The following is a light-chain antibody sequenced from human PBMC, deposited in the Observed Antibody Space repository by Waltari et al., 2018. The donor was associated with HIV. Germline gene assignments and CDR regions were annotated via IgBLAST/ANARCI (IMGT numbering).Light chain of an antibody. CDR2: WAS. J-gene: IGKJ4*01. Sequence: DIVMTQSPGSPAVSLGERATINCKSSQSVSYTSKTKKYVRWYQQKAGQPPIVRIYWASNRDSGVPERISGSGSGTDFTFTSDRLQPEDVAVYFCRQYYSTPFTFGGGTRVEIK. CDR1: QSVSYTSKTKKY. V-gene: IGKV4-1*01. CDR3: RQYYSTPFT.